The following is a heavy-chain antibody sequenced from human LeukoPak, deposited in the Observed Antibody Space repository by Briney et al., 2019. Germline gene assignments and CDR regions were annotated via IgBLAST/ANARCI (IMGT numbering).Heavy chain of an antibody. V-gene: IGHV3-20*04. J-gene: IGHJ5*02. CDR3: ARDSGNNWDANYFDA. CDR2: INWNAGTT. CDR1: GFRFDDHA. Sequence: GGSLRLSCAASGFRFDDHAMSWVRQAPGKGLEWVAGINWNAGTTGYRGSVKGRFTISRDNAKNSVYLQMNSLRAEDTALYYCARDSGNNWDANYFDAWGQGTLVTVSS. D-gene: IGHD1-1*01.